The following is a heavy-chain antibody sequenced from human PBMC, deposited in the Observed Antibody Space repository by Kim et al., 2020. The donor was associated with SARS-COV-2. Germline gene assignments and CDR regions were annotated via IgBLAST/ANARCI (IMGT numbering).Heavy chain of an antibody. CDR2: IYYSGST. V-gene: IGHV4-31*03. CDR1: GGSISSGGYY. J-gene: IGHJ5*02. D-gene: IGHD3-3*01. Sequence: SETLSLTCTVSGGSISSGGYYWSWIRQHPGKGLKWIGYIYYSGSTYYNPSLKSRVTISVDTSKNQFSLKLSSVTAADTAVYYCARGWGRKAIFGVVIIWFDPWGQGTLVTVSS. CDR3: ARGWGRKAIFGVVIIWFDP.